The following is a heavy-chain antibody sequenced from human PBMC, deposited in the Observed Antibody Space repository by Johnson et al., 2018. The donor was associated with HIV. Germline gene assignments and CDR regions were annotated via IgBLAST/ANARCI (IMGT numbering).Heavy chain of an antibody. D-gene: IGHD6-13*01. J-gene: IGHJ3*02. V-gene: IGHV3-23*04. CDR1: GFTFSSYA. Sequence: VQLVESGGGVVQPGGSLRLSCAASGFTFSSYAMSWVRQAPGKGLEWVSAISGSGGSTYYADSVKGRFTISRDNSKNTLYLQMNSLRAGDTAVYYCARMMYSRGAFDIWGQGTMVTVSS. CDR2: ISGSGGST. CDR3: ARMMYSRGAFDI.